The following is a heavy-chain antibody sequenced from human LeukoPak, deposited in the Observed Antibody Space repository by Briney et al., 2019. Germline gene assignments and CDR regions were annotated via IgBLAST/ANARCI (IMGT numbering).Heavy chain of an antibody. CDR2: ISYDGRNK. CDR1: GFTFSSYA. V-gene: IGHV3-30*03. CDR3: ARDQAGSGHYADH. D-gene: IGHD3-10*01. J-gene: IGHJ4*02. Sequence: GGSLRLSCAASGFTFSSYAMHWVRQAPGKGLEWVAIISYDGRNKYYEDSVKGRFSISRDNSKNTLYLQMNSLRAEDTAVYYCARDQAGSGHYADHWGQGTLVTVSS.